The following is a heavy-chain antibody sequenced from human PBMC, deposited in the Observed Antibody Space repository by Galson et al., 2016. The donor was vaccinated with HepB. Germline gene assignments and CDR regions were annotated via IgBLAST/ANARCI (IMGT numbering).Heavy chain of an antibody. CDR1: GGTFSNYD. D-gene: IGHD6-19*01. V-gene: IGHV1-69*04. Sequence: SVKVSCKASGGTFSNYDISWVRQAPGQGLEWVGRIITILDIANYAQRFQGRVTITADKSTSTAYMELSSLRSEDTAVYYCGIGLGSGWFGVLNYWGQGTLVTVSS. J-gene: IGHJ4*02. CDR3: GIGLGSGWFGVLNY. CDR2: IITILDIA.